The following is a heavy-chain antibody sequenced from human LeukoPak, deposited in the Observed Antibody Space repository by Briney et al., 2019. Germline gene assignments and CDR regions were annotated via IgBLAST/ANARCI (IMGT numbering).Heavy chain of an antibody. V-gene: IGHV5-51*01. J-gene: IGHJ4*02. CDR2: IYPCDSDT. CDR3: ARQGIYVNTAMVSDY. D-gene: IGHD5-18*01. CDR1: GYSFTSYL. Sequence: GESLKISCMGSGYSFTSYLIGWLREMAGKGLEWMGIIYPCDSDTRYSPSFLGQATISADKSISTAYLQWSSLKDSDTAMYYYARQGIYVNTAMVSDYWGQGTLVTVSS.